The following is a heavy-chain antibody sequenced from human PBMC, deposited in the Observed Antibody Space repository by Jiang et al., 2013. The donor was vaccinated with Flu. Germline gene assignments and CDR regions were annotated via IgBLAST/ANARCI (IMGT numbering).Heavy chain of an antibody. CDR1: GNTFTGYY. CDR3: ARDSGSCVGAPTCAFGI. J-gene: IGHJ3*02. D-gene: IGHD1-26*01. Sequence: SGAEVKKPGASVKVSCKASGNTFTGYYMDWVRQAPGQGLEWMGWINPNSGGTNYAQKFQGRVTMTRDTSISTAYMELSRLRSDDTAVYYCARDSGSCVGAPTCAFGIWGQGTVVTVSS. CDR2: INPNSGGT. V-gene: IGHV1-2*02.